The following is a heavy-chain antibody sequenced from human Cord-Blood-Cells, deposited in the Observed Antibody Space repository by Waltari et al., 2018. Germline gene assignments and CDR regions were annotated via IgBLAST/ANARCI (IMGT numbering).Heavy chain of an antibody. Sequence: QVQLVQSGAEVKKPGSSVKVSCKDSRVTFRCYPISWVRQAPGQGLEWMGGIIPIFGTANYAQKFQGRVTITADESTSTAYMELSSLRSEDTAVYYCARGSNWFDPWGQGTLVTVSS. J-gene: IGHJ5*02. V-gene: IGHV1-69*12. CDR2: IIPIFGTA. D-gene: IGHD6-19*01. CDR1: RVTFRCYP. CDR3: ARGSNWFDP.